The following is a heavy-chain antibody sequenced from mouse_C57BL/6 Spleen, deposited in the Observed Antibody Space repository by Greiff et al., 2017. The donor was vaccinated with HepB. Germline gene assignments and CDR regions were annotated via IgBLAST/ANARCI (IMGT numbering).Heavy chain of an antibody. V-gene: IGHV1-26*01. CDR2: INPNNGGT. D-gene: IGHD1-1*01. J-gene: IGHJ2*01. CDR1: GYTFTDYY. CDR3: TRTDGNYFDY. Sequence: VQLQQSGPELVKPGASVKISCKASGYTFTDYYMNWVKQSHGKSLEWIGDINPNNGGTSYNQKFKGKATLTVDKPSSTAYMELRSLTSEDSAVYYCTRTDGNYFDYWGQGTTLTVSS.